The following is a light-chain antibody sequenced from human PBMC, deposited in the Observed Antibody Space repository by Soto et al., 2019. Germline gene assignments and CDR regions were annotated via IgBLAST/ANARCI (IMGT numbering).Light chain of an antibody. Sequence: EIVLTQSPGTLSLSPGERATLSCRASQSIAGTYLAWYQQKPGQAPSFLIYGASSRATGIPDGFSGSGSGTDVTLTITRVEPEDFAVYYCQQYGNSPWTFGQGTKVEMK. CDR1: QSIAGTY. J-gene: IGKJ1*01. CDR2: GAS. CDR3: QQYGNSPWT. V-gene: IGKV3-20*01.